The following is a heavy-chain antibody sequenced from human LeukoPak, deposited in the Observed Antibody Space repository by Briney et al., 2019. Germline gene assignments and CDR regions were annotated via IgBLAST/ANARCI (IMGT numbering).Heavy chain of an antibody. J-gene: IGHJ4*02. Sequence: GGSLRLSCAASGFTFSTYAMHWVRRAPGKGLEWVAVISYDGSHKYYADSVKGRFTISRDNSKNMLELQMNSLTTEDTAVYYRTREVWYDALSFDYWGQGTLVSVSS. CDR1: GFTFSTYA. V-gene: IGHV3-30-3*01. CDR2: ISYDGSHK. D-gene: IGHD2-15*01. CDR3: TREVWYDALSFDY.